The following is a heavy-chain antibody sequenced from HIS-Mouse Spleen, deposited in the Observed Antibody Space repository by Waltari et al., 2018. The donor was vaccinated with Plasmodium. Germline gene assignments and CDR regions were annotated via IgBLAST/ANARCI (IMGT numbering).Heavy chain of an antibody. J-gene: IGHJ1*01. CDR2: INPNSGGT. CDR3: ARVLGYKAAAGTFVEYFQH. CDR1: VYTFTGSY. D-gene: IGHD6-13*01. V-gene: IGHV1-2*02. Sequence: QVQLVQSGAAVKKPGASVKVSCKASVYTFTGSYLHWVRQAPGPGLEWMGWINPNSGGTNYAQKFQGRVTMTRDTSISTAYMELSRLRSDDTAVYYCARVLGYKAAAGTFVEYFQHWGQGTLVTVSS.